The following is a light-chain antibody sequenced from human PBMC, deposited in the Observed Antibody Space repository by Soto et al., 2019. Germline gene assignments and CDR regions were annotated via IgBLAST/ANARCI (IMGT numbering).Light chain of an antibody. CDR3: HHFGSLPET. V-gene: IGKV3-20*01. CDR2: SAS. Sequence: EVVLTQSPGTLSLSPGERVTLSCRASQSVASSYLAWYQQKPGRAPRLLFYSASSRATGIPDRFSGSGSGTDFTLTISRLEPEDFAVYYCHHFGSLPETFXQGTKVDIK. CDR1: QSVASSY. J-gene: IGKJ1*01.